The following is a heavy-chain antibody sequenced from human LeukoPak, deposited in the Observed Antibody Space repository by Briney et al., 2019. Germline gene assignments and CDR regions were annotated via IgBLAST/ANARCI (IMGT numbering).Heavy chain of an antibody. Sequence: GGSLRLSCAASGFTVSSNYMSWVRQAPGKGLEWVSVIYSGGSTYYADSVKGRFTISRDNSKNTVYLQMNSLRAEDTAVYYCASGYCSSTSCYGSSHFDYWGQGTLVTVSS. D-gene: IGHD2-2*01. CDR2: IYSGGST. J-gene: IGHJ4*02. V-gene: IGHV3-53*01. CDR1: GFTVSSNY. CDR3: ASGYCSSTSCYGSSHFDY.